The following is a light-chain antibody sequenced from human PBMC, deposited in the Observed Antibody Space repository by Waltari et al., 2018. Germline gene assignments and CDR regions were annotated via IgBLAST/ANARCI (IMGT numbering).Light chain of an antibody. CDR2: GAS. J-gene: IGKJ2*01. V-gene: IGKV3-20*01. CDR3: QQYGSSPTT. CDR1: QSVSSNY. Sequence: ESVLTQSPGTVSLSPGERATFSCRASQSVSSNYLAWYQQKPGQAPRLLIYGASSMATGIPYRFSGSGSGTDFTLTISRLEPEDFAVYYCQQYGSSPTTFGQGTKLEI.